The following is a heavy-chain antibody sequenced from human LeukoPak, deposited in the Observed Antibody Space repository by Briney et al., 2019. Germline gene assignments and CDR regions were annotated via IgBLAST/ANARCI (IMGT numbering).Heavy chain of an antibody. CDR3: ARGCTNGVCPLFDY. V-gene: IGHV3-7*01. CDR1: GFTFSSYW. D-gene: IGHD2-8*01. J-gene: IGHJ4*02. CDR2: IKQDGSEK. Sequence: PAGSLRLSCAASGFTFSSYWMSWVRQAPGKGLEWVANIKQDGSEKYYVDSVKGRFTISRDNAKNSLYLQMNSLRAEDTAVYYCARGCTNGVCPLFDYWGQGTLVTVSS.